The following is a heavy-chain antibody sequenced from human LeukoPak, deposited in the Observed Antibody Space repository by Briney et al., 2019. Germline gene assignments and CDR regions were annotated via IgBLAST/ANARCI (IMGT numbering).Heavy chain of an antibody. CDR3: ARGRYYYGSGSYLDAFDI. V-gene: IGHV4-61*02. D-gene: IGHD3-10*01. J-gene: IGHJ3*02. CDR2: IYTSGST. Sequence: SQTLSLTCTVSGDSISSVNYYWSWIRQPAGKGLEWIGRIYTSGSTNYNPSLKSRLTISVDTSKNQFSLKLSSVTAADTAVYYCARGRYYYGSGSYLDAFDIWGQGTMVTVSS. CDR1: GDSISSVNYY.